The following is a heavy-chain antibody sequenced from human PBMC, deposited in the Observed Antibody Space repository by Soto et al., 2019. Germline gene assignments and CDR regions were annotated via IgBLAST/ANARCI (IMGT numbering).Heavy chain of an antibody. CDR2: IYVTGAV. D-gene: IGHD2-21*01. V-gene: IGHV4-31*03. CDR3: ARLRIATNNYKWFDP. CDR1: GAALNSGNYY. Sequence: SETLFLTCSVSGAALNSGNYYWSWIRQVPGKGLEWIGHIYVTGAVDYNPSLRDRITISQDTSERQFSLNLRLVTAADTAVYYCARLRIATNNYKWFDPWGQGTLVTVSS. J-gene: IGHJ5*02.